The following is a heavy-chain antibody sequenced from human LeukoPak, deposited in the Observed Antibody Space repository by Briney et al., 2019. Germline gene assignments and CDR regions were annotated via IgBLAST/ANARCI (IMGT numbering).Heavy chain of an antibody. CDR2: IKSKTDGGTT. CDR1: GFTFSNAW. V-gene: IGHV3-15*01. Sequence: GGSLRLSCAASGFTFSNAWMSWVRQAPGKGLEWVGRIKSKTDGGTTDYAAPVKGRFTISRDDSKNTLYLQMNSLRAEDTAVYYCARGGSSGWYDLKAAEYFQHWGQGTLVTVSS. J-gene: IGHJ1*01. CDR3: ARGGSSGWYDLKAAEYFQH. D-gene: IGHD6-19*01.